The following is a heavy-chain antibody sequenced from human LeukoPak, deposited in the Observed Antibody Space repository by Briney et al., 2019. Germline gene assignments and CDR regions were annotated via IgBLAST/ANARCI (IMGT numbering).Heavy chain of an antibody. J-gene: IGHJ3*02. V-gene: IGHV3-66*02. CDR3: ARARPYYYDSSGYSETYAFDI. CDR1: GFTVSSNY. Sequence: GGSLRLSSAASGFTVSSNYMSWVRQALGKGLEWVSVIYSGGSTYYADSVKGRFTISRDNSKNTLYLQMNSLRAEDTAVYYCARARPYYYDSSGYSETYAFDIWGQGTMVTVSS. D-gene: IGHD3-22*01. CDR2: IYSGGST.